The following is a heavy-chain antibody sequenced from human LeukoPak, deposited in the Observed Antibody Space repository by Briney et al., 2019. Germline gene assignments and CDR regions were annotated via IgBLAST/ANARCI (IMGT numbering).Heavy chain of an antibody. D-gene: IGHD4-17*01. Sequence: SSETLSLTCSVSGGSLSTYHWTWIRQPAGKGLQWIGRIYATGTTNSDPSLESRVTMSVDTSKNQFSLELSSVTAADTAVYYCARLKATVSIHAYFDYWGQGTLVTVSS. CDR2: IYATGTT. CDR1: GGSLSTYH. J-gene: IGHJ4*02. V-gene: IGHV4-4*07. CDR3: ARLKATVSIHAYFDY.